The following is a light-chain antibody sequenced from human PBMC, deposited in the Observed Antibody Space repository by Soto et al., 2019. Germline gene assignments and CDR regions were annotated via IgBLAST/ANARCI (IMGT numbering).Light chain of an antibody. Sequence: EIVLTQSPGTLSLSPGEGATLSCRASQSVASNYLAWFQKKPGQPPRLLISRASSRVTGIPDKFSGSGSRTDVTLTISRLEPEDFAVYFCQQYAESPITFGQGTRPDIK. CDR2: RAS. V-gene: IGKV3-20*01. CDR3: QQYAESPIT. J-gene: IGKJ5*01. CDR1: QSVASNY.